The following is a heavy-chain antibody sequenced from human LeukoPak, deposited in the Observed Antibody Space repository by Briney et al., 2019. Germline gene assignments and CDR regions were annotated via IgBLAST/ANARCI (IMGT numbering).Heavy chain of an antibody. D-gene: IGHD3-22*01. CDR1: GYTFTGYY. J-gene: IGHJ4*02. V-gene: IGHV1-2*02. CDR2: INPNSGGT. Sequence: GASVKVSCKASGYTFTGYYIHWVRQAPGQGLEWMGWINPNSGGTNYARKFQGRVTMTRDTSITTAYMELTRLISGETAVYYCARTYYDSRGYYYFDYWGQGTLVTV. CDR3: ARTYYDSRGYYYFDY.